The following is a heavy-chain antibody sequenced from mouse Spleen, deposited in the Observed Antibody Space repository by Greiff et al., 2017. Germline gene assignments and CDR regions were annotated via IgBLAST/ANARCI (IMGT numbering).Heavy chain of an antibody. V-gene: IGHV3-6*01. D-gene: IGHD2-1*01. CDR1: GYSITSGYY. CDR3: ARVGNYGYFDV. J-gene: IGHJ1*01. Sequence: EVKLMESGPGLVKPSQSLSLTCSVTGYSITSGYYWNWIRQFPGNKLEWMGYISYDGSNNYNPSLKNRISITRDTSKNQFFLKLNSVTTEDTATYYCARVGNYGYFDVWGAGTTVTVSS. CDR2: ISYDGSN.